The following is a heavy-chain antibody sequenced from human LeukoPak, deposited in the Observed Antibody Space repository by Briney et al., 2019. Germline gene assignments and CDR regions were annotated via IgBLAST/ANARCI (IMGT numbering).Heavy chain of an antibody. CDR2: ISYSGST. Sequence: PSETLSLTCTVSGGSISGYYWSWIRQPPGKGLEWIGYISYSGSTNYNPSLKSRVTISVDTSKNQFSLKLSSVTAADTALYYCVRERNWGIDHWGQGTLVTVSS. CDR3: VRERNWGIDH. J-gene: IGHJ4*02. CDR1: GGSISGYY. D-gene: IGHD7-27*01. V-gene: IGHV4-59*01.